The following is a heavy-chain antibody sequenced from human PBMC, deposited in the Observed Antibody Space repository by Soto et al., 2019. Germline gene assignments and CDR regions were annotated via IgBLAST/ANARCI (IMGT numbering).Heavy chain of an antibody. J-gene: IGHJ4*02. V-gene: IGHV3-30-3*01. CDR2: ISYDGSNK. CDR3: ARSLFLASTDTEPFDY. CDR1: GFTFSSYA. D-gene: IGHD3-3*02. Sequence: PGGSLRLSCAASGFTFSSYAMHWVRQAPGKGLEWVAVISYDGSNKYYADSVKGRFTISRDNSKNTLYLQMNSLRAEDTAVYYCARSLFLASTDTEPFDYWGQGALVTVSS.